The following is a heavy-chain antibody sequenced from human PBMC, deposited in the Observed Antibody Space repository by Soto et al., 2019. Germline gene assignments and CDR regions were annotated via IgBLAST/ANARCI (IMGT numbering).Heavy chain of an antibody. V-gene: IGHV3-15*07. CDR1: GFIFDNAW. Sequence: EVQLVESGGGLVKPGGSLRLSCAASGFIFDNAWMNWVHQAPGKGLEWVGHIKSRTDGGTTDYAAPVKGRFSISRDDSKNTLYLQMNSLKTEDTAVYYCTSHTDYWGQGTLVTVSS. CDR2: IKSRTDGGTT. J-gene: IGHJ4*02. CDR3: TSHTDY.